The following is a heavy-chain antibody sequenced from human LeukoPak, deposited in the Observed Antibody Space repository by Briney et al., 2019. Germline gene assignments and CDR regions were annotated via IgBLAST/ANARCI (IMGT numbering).Heavy chain of an antibody. CDR2: IIPIFGIA. CDR1: GGTFSSCA. V-gene: IGHV1-69*04. Sequence: ASVKVSCKASGGTFSSCAISWERQAPGQGLEWMGRIIPIFGIANYAQKFQGRVTITADKSTSTAYMELSSLRSEDTAVYYCAREGGLPAAIYYFDYWGQGTLVTVSS. CDR3: AREGGLPAAIYYFDY. D-gene: IGHD2-2*02. J-gene: IGHJ4*02.